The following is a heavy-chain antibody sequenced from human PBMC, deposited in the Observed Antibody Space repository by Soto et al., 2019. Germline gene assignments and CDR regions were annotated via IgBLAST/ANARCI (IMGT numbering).Heavy chain of an antibody. J-gene: IGHJ6*02. CDR3: VRNRYLNVLRYFDWLLTYYYYGMDV. Sequence: PGGSLRLSCAASGFTFSNSDMNWVHQAPGKGLEWVSGVSWNGSRTHYADSVKGRFIISRDNSRSTLYLQTNSLRAEDTAVYYCVRNRYLNVLRYFDWLLTYYYYGMDVWGQGTTVTVSS. CDR2: VSWNGSRT. D-gene: IGHD3-9*01. CDR1: GFTFSNSD. V-gene: IGHV3-35*01.